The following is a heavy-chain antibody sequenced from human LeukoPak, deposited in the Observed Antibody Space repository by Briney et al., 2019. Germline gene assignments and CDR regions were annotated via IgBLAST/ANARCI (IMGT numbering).Heavy chain of an antibody. CDR1: GFTFSDAW. J-gene: IGHJ4*02. CDR2: IKQDGSEK. Sequence: PGGSLRLSCAASGFTFSDAWMSWVRQAPGKGLEWVANIKQDGSEKYYVDSVKGRFTISRDNAKNSLYLQMNSLRAEDTAVYYCARDEILTGLYYFDYWGQGTLVTVSS. CDR3: ARDEILTGLYYFDY. D-gene: IGHD3-9*01. V-gene: IGHV3-7*01.